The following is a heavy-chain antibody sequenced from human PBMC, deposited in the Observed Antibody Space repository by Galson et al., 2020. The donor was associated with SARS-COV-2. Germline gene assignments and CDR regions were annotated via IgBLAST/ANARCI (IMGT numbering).Heavy chain of an antibody. J-gene: IGHJ6*02. V-gene: IGHV3-30-3*01. CDR1: GFTFSSYA. CDR3: ARGFGGSYYYGMDV. D-gene: IGHD1-26*01. CDR2: ISYDGSNK. Sequence: TGGSLRLSCAAPGFTFSSYAMHWVRPAPGKGLEWVAVISYDGSNKYYADSVKGRFTISRDNSKNTLYLQMNSLRAEDTAVYYCARGFGGSYYYGMDVWGQGTTVTVSS.